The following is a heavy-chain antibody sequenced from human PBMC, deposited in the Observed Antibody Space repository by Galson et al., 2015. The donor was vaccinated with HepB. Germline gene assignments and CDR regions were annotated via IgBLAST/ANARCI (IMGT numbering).Heavy chain of an antibody. Sequence: SVKVSCKASGYTFTGYYMHWVRQAPGQGLEWMGWINPNSGGTNYAQKFQGRVTMTRDTSISTAYMELSRLRSDDTAVYYCARVVRYRSSTSCSSFDYWGQGTLVTVSS. V-gene: IGHV1-2*02. CDR1: GYTFTGYY. D-gene: IGHD2-2*01. CDR3: ARVVRYRSSTSCSSFDY. CDR2: INPNSGGT. J-gene: IGHJ4*02.